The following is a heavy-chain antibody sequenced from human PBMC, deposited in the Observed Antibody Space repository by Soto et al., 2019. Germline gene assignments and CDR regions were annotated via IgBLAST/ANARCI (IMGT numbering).Heavy chain of an antibody. V-gene: IGHV6-1*01. J-gene: IGHJ6*03. Sequence: SPTLSLTCAISGDSASSNSAAWNWIRLSPSRGLEWLARTYYRSRWYNDYAVSVRSRITVNPDTSKNQFSLQLTSVTPEDTAVYYCAGTTSHQWYYMDVWGKGTTVTVSS. CDR1: GDSASSNSAA. CDR3: AGTTSHQWYYMDV. CDR2: TYYRSRWYN. D-gene: IGHD1-7*01.